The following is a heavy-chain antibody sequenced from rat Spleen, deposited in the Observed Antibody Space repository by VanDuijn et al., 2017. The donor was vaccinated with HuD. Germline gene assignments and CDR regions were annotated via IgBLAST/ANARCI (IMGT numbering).Heavy chain of an antibody. CDR3: ARHHFTGSLRFAY. Sequence: EVQLVESGGVLVQPGRSMKLSCAASGFTFSDYYMAWVRQAPKKGLEWVASISPSGGSTYYRDSVKGRFTVSRDNAKSTLYLQMDSLRSEDTATYYCARHHFTGSLRFAYWGQGTLVTVSS. J-gene: IGHJ3*01. D-gene: IGHD5-1*01. CDR2: ISPSGGST. CDR1: GFTFSDYY. V-gene: IGHV5-25*01.